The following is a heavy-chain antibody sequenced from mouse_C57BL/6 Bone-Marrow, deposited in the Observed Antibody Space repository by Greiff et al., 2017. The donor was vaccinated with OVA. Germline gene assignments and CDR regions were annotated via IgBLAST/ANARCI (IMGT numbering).Heavy chain of an antibody. CDR1: GYTFTDYY. CDR2: IYPGSGNT. J-gene: IGHJ4*01. CDR3: ARYGLSYAMDY. Sequence: QVQLQQSGAELVRPGASVKLSCKASGYTFTDYYINWVKQRPGQGLEWIARIYPGSGNTYYNEKFKGKATLTAEKSSSTAYMQLSSLTSEDSAVYFCARYGLSYAMDYWGQGTSVTVSS. D-gene: IGHD1-1*02. V-gene: IGHV1-76*01.